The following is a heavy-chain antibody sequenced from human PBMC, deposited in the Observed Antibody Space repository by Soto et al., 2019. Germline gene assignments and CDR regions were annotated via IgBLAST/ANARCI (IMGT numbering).Heavy chain of an antibody. CDR2: INHSGLT. CDR1: GGSITSHY. CDR3: ARATNYYDSSGYSDRVLDY. V-gene: IGHV4-59*08. D-gene: IGHD3-22*01. J-gene: IGHJ4*02. Sequence: TLSLTCSVSGGSITSHYCSWFRQPPGKGLEWIGYINHSGLTSYNPSLKSRVTMSVDTSKNQFSLKVNSVTAADTALYYCARATNYYDSSGYSDRVLDYWGQG.